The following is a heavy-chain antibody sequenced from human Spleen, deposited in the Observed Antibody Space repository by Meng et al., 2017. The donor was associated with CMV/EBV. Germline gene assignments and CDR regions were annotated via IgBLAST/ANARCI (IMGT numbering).Heavy chain of an antibody. CDR1: SDYF. V-gene: IGHV4-34*01. CDR2: ISYSGGT. J-gene: IGHJ4*02. D-gene: IGHD3-16*02. Sequence: SDYFWSWIRQPPRKGLEWIGEISYSGGTKYNPSLKSRVTRSVDTSENQFSLKLISVTAADTAVYYCARGARFATYYDYVWGSYPLDYWGQGTLVTVSS. CDR3: ARGARFATYYDYVWGSYPLDY.